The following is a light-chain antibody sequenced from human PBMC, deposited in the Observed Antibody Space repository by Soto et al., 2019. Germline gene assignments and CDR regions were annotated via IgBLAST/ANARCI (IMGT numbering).Light chain of an antibody. CDR3: CSYTSANTFV. CDR2: EVS. Sequence: QSALTQPASVSGSPGQSITISCTGTSRDVGGYNYVSWYQHHPGKAPKFMIYEVSNRPSGVSNRFSGSKSGNTASLTISGLQAEDEADYYCCSYTSANTFVFGTGTKLTVL. J-gene: IGLJ1*01. CDR1: SRDVGGYNY. V-gene: IGLV2-14*01.